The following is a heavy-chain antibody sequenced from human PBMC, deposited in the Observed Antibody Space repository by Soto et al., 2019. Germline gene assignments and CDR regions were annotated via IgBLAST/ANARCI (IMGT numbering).Heavy chain of an antibody. Sequence: SVKVSCKASGGTFSSYAISWVRQAPGQGLEWMGGIIPIFGTANYAQKFQGRVTITADKSTSTAYMELSSLRSEDTAVYYCARDRGGDYYYGMDVWGQGTTVTVSS. CDR2: IIPIFGTA. CDR3: ARDRGGDYYYGMDV. D-gene: IGHD3-16*01. CDR1: GGTFSSYA. J-gene: IGHJ6*02. V-gene: IGHV1-69*06.